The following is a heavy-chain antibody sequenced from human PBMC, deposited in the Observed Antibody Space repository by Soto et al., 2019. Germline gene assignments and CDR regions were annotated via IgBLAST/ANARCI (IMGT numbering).Heavy chain of an antibody. Sequence: SETLSLTCAVSGGSISSGGYSWSWIRQPPGKGLEWIGYIYHSGSTYYNPSLKSRVTMSVDTSKNQFSLKLSSVTAADTAVYYCARDGSSGWVFDYWGQGTLVTVSS. CDR3: ARDGSSGWVFDY. CDR1: GGSISSGGYS. D-gene: IGHD6-19*01. J-gene: IGHJ4*02. V-gene: IGHV4-30-2*01. CDR2: IYHSGST.